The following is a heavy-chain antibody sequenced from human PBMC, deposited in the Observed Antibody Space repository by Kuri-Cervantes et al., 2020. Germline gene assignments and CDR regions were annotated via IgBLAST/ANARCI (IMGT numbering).Heavy chain of an antibody. J-gene: IGHJ6*02. CDR1: GFTSDDHA. CDR2: ISWNSGSI. D-gene: IGHD3-9*01. Sequence: SLKISCAASGFTSDDHAMHWVRQAPGKDLEWVSGISWNSGSIGYADSVKGRFTISRDNAKNSLYLQMNSLRAEDTALYYCAKDALTYYDILTGPVIGQDWYGMDVWGQGTTVTVSS. V-gene: IGHV3-9*02. CDR3: AKDALTYYDILTGPVIGQDWYGMDV.